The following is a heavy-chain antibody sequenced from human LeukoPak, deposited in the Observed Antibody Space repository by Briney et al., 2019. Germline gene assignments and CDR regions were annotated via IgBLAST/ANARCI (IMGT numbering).Heavy chain of an antibody. CDR3: ARLRYYYYYYMDV. CDR1: GASISSGSYY. V-gene: IGHV4-39*07. CDR2: INHSGST. J-gene: IGHJ6*03. Sequence: SETLSLTCTDSGASISSGSYYWSWIRQPPGKGLEWIGEINHSGSTNYNPSLKSRVTISVDTSKNQFSLKLSSVTAADTAVYYCARLRYYYYYYMDVWGKGTTVTISS.